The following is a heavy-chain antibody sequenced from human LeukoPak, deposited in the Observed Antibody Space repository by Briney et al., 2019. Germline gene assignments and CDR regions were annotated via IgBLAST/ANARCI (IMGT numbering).Heavy chain of an antibody. CDR3: ARGYCSGGSCYSGWSDP. CDR2: IYYSGST. CDR1: GGSISSYY. Sequence: SETLSLTCTVSGGSISSYYWSWIRQPPGKGLEWIGYIYYSGSTNYNPSLKSRVTISVDTSKNQFSLKLSSVTAADTAVYYCARGYCSGGSCYSGWSDPWGQGTLVTVSS. J-gene: IGHJ5*02. V-gene: IGHV4-59*01. D-gene: IGHD2-15*01.